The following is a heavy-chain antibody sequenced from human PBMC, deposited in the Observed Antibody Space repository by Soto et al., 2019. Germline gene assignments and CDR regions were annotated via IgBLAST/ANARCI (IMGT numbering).Heavy chain of an antibody. CDR3: ARDRTRWDSSGYAY. CDR1: GYTFTSYG. Sequence: ASVKVSCKASGYTFTSYGISWVRQAPGQGLEWMGWISAYNGNTNYAQKLQGRVTMTTDTSTSTAYMELRSLRSDDTAVYYCARDRTRWDSSGYAYWGQGTLVTVSS. D-gene: IGHD3-22*01. CDR2: ISAYNGNT. V-gene: IGHV1-18*04. J-gene: IGHJ4*02.